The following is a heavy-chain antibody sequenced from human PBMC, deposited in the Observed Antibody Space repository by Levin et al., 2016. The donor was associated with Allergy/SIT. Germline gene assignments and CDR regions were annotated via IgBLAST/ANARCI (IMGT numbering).Heavy chain of an antibody. V-gene: IGHV3-7*01. CDR1: GFTFSSYW. J-gene: IGHJ4*02. CDR3: AREGDSAVAGTFPFDY. D-gene: IGHD6-19*01. Sequence: GESLKISCAASGFTFSSYWMSWVRQAPGKGLEWVANIKQDGSEKYYVDSVKGRFTISRDNAKNSLYLQMNSLRAEDTAVYYCAREGDSAVAGTFPFDYWGQGTLVTVSS. CDR2: IKQDGSEK.